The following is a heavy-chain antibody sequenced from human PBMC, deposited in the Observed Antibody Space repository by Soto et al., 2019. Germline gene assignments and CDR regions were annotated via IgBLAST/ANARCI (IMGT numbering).Heavy chain of an antibody. V-gene: IGHV3-30-3*01. J-gene: IGHJ4*02. CDR2: ISFDGNNK. Sequence: GGSLRLSCAASGITFSRNAMHWLRQAPGKGLEWVATISFDGNNKHYAEIVKGRFTISRDNTKNTLFLQLSSLTEDDTAVYYCARSIRLAGDYWGQGT. CDR1: GITFSRNA. CDR3: ARSIRLAGDY.